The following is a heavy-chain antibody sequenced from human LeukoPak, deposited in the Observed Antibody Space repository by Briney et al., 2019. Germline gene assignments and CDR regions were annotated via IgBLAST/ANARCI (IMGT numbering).Heavy chain of an antibody. Sequence: GRSLRLSCAASGFTFDDYAMHWVRQAPGKGLVWVSRINSDGSSTSYADSVKGRFTISRDNAKNTLYLQMNSLRAEDTAVYYCARGYYDSSGYYFRYYYYYMDVWGKGTTVTISS. CDR2: INSDGSST. CDR3: ARGYYDSSGYYFRYYYYYMDV. V-gene: IGHV3-74*01. D-gene: IGHD3-22*01. CDR1: GFTFDDYA. J-gene: IGHJ6*03.